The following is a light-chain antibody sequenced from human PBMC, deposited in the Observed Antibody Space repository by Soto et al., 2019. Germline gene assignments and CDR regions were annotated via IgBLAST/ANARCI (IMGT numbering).Light chain of an antibody. Sequence: QSALTQPASVSGSPGQSITISCTGTSSDVGGYNYVSWYQQHPGKAPKLIIYDVSNRPSGVSNRVSGSKSANTASLTISGLQAEDEAAYYFSSYTTISTYVFGTGTQLTVL. J-gene: IGLJ1*01. CDR2: DVS. CDR3: SSYTTISTYV. V-gene: IGLV2-14*03. CDR1: SSDVGGYNY.